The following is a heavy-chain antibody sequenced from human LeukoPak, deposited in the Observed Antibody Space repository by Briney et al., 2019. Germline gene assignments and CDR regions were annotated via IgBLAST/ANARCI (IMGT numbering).Heavy chain of an antibody. D-gene: IGHD6-19*01. CDR3: ARSTVAGGPPHFDY. J-gene: IGHJ4*02. CDR1: GGSITSYF. Sequence: SETLSLTCTVSGGSITSYFWSWIREPPGKGLVWIGYIYYSGSTNYNPSLKSRVTISVDTSKNQFSLKLSSVTAADTAVYYCARSTVAGGPPHFDYWGQGTLVTVSS. CDR2: IYYSGST. V-gene: IGHV4-59*01.